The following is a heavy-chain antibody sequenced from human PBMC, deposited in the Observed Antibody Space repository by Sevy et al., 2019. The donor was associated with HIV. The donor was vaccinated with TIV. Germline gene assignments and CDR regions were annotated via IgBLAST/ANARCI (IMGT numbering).Heavy chain of an antibody. CDR2: IKSKSDGGPT. V-gene: IGHV3-15*01. Sequence: GGSLRLSCAASGFTFSNAWMSWVRQAPGKGLEWVGRIKSKSDGGPTDYAAPVKGRFTISKDDSKNTLYLQMNSLKTEDTAVYYCTTGSGFDWFDPRGQGTLVTVSS. J-gene: IGHJ5*02. D-gene: IGHD3-3*01. CDR3: TTGSGFDWFDP. CDR1: GFTFSNAW.